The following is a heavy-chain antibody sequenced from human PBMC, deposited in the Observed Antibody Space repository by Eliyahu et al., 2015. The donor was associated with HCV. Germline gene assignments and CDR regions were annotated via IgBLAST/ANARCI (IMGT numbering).Heavy chain of an antibody. J-gene: IGHJ4*02. CDR1: GFTFSSYG. CDR2: ISYDGSNK. V-gene: IGHV3-30*18. Sequence: QVQLVESGGGVVQPGRSLRLSCAASGFTFSSYGXHWVRQAPGKGLEWVAVISYDGSNKYYADSVKDRFTISRDNSKNTLYLQMNSLRAEDTAVYYCAKDQRDDYVWGSYRYFDYWGQGTLVTVSS. CDR3: AKDQRDDYVWGSYRYFDY. D-gene: IGHD3-16*02.